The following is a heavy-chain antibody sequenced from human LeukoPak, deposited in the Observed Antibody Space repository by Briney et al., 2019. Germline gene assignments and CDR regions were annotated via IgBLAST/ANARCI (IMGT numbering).Heavy chain of an antibody. J-gene: IGHJ4*02. V-gene: IGHV4-39*07. CDR3: AGGTSGGIDY. Sequence: SEALSLTCTVSGGSISSSSYYWGWIRQPPGKGLEWIGSIYYSGSTYYNPSLKSRVTISVDTSKNQFSLKLSSVTAADTAVYYCAGGTSGGIDYWGQGTLVTVSS. D-gene: IGHD2-2*01. CDR2: IYYSGST. CDR1: GGSISSSSYY.